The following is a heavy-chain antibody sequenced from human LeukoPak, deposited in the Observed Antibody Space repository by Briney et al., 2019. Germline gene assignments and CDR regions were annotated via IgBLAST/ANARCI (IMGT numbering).Heavy chain of an antibody. V-gene: IGHV4-59*08. J-gene: IGHJ3*01. D-gene: IGHD6-19*01. Sequence: SETLSLTCSVSGGSISRYYWTWIRQPPGKGLEWIGYIHNSGRTNYNPSLKSRVTISVDTSKNQFFLNLTSVTAADTAVYYCATAEAVAGTNDAFDVWGQGTMVTVS. CDR3: ATAEAVAGTNDAFDV. CDR2: IHNSGRT. CDR1: GGSISRYY.